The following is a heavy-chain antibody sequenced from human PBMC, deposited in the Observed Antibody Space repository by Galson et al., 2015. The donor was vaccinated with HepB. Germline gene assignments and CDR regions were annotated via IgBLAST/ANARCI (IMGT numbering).Heavy chain of an antibody. V-gene: IGHV1-18*01. CDR1: GYTFTSYG. D-gene: IGHD3-3*01. CDR2: ISAYNGNT. J-gene: IGHJ4*02. CDR3: ARDRSKFGVVIPFDY. Sequence: SVKVSCKASGYTFTSYGISWVRQAPGQGLEWMGWISAYNGNTNYAQKLQGRVTMTTDTSTSTAYMELRSLRSDDTAVYYCARDRSKFGVVIPFDYWGQGTLVTVSS.